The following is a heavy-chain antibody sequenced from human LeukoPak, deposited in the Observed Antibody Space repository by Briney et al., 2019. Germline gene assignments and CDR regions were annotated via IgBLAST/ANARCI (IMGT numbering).Heavy chain of an antibody. V-gene: IGHV3-23*01. CDR2: ITASGGST. D-gene: IGHD3-10*01. CDR1: GFTFGSYA. J-gene: IGHJ6*04. Sequence: GGSLRLSCAASGFTFGSYAMSWVRQAPGKGLEWVSAITASGGSTYYADSVKGRFTISRDNSKNTLYLQVNSLRAEDTAVYYCAKHLIRLWLVDVWGKGTTVTVSS. CDR3: AKHLIRLWLVDV.